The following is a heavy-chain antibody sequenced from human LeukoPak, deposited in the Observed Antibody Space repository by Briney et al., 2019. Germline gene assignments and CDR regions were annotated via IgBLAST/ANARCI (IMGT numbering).Heavy chain of an antibody. CDR2: IIPILGIA. CDR1: GGTFSSYT. Sequence: GASVKVSCKASGGTFSSYTISWVRQAPGQGLEWMGRIIPILGIANYAQKFQGRVTITADKSTSTAYMELSSLRSEDTAVYYCARVAPSETETSGAFDMWGQGTMVTVSS. V-gene: IGHV1-69*02. CDR3: ARVAPSETETSGAFDM. D-gene: IGHD2-15*01. J-gene: IGHJ3*02.